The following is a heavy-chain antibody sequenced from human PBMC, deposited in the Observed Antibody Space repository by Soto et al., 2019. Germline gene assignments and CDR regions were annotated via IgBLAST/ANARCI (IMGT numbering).Heavy chain of an antibody. CDR1: GYTFSSYG. CDR3: ARLNGYSTGWSAT. D-gene: IGHD2-8*02. J-gene: IGHJ5*02. Sequence: ASVKVSCKTSGYTFSSYGIMWVRQAPGQGLECMGWTSTFNGNAHYAQNLQDRVTMTTDTSTSTVYLELTSLTSDDTGVYYCARLNGYSTGWSATWGQGTLVTVSS. V-gene: IGHV1-18*01. CDR2: TSTFNGNA.